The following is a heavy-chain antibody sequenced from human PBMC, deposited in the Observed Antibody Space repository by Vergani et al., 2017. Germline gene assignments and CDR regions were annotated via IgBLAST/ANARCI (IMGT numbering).Heavy chain of an antibody. CDR2: IYYSGST. J-gene: IGHJ6*03. CDR3: ARSRDYYYYMDV. Sequence: QVQLQESGPGLVKPSETLSLTCTVSGGSISSYYWSWIRQPPGKGLEWIGYIYYSGSTNYNPSLKSRVTISVDTSKNQFSLKLSSVIAADTAVYYCARSRDYYYYMDVWGKGTTVTVSS. V-gene: IGHV4-59*01. D-gene: IGHD3-10*01. CDR1: GGSISSYY.